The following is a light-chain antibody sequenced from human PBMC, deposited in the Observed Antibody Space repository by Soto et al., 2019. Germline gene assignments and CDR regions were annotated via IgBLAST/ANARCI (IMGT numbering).Light chain of an antibody. CDR2: GAS. CDR1: ESVGRN. CDR3: QHYNNWPPDT. V-gene: IGKV3-15*01. J-gene: IGKJ2*01. Sequence: EIVMTQSPSTLSLSPGERATLSCRASESVGRNLAWYQQKPGQAPRLLIYGASTRATAIPPRFSGTGSGTDFTLTISSLQSEDFAVYYCQHYNNWPPDTFGQGTKEDIK.